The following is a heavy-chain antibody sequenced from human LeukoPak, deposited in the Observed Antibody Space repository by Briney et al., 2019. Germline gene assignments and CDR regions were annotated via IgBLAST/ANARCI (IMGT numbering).Heavy chain of an antibody. D-gene: IGHD6-13*01. CDR3: AKRATAGGFDS. V-gene: IGHV3-23*01. Sequence: GGSLRLSCAASGFTFYTYAMSWVRQAPGKGLEWVSAISGRGDSTNYADSVKGRFTISRDNSKNTLNLQMNSLRVDDTAVYYCAKRATAGGFDSWGQGTLVTVSS. J-gene: IGHJ4*02. CDR2: ISGRGDST. CDR1: GFTFYTYA.